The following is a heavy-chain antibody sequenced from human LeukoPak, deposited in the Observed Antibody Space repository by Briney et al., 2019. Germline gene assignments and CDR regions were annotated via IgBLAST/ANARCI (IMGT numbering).Heavy chain of an antibody. CDR2: IRYDGSNK. V-gene: IGHV3-30*02. D-gene: IGHD3-9*01. J-gene: IGHJ6*03. Sequence: GGSLRLSCAASGFTFSSYGMHWVRQAPGKGLEWVAFIRYDGSNKYYADSVKGRFTISRDNSKNTLYLQMNSLRAEDTAVYYSAKDLRVYYYYMDVWGKGTTVTVSS. CDR3: AKDLRVYYYYMDV. CDR1: GFTFSSYG.